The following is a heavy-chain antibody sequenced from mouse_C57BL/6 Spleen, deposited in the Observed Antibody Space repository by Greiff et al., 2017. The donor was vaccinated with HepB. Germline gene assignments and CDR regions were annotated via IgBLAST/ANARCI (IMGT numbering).Heavy chain of an antibody. CDR3: AKGGSGSSYLYYFDY. CDR2: ISSGSSTI. CDR1: GFTFSDYG. V-gene: IGHV5-17*01. D-gene: IGHD1-1*01. J-gene: IGHJ2*01. Sequence: EVHLVESGGGLVKPGGSLKLSCAASGFTFSDYGMHWVRQAPEKGLEWVAYISSGSSTIYYADTVKGRFTISRDNAKNTLFLQMTRLRSEDTAMYYSAKGGSGSSYLYYFDYWGQGTTLTVSS.